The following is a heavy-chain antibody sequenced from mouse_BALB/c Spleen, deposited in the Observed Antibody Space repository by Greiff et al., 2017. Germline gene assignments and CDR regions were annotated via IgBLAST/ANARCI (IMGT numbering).Heavy chain of an antibody. Sequence: EVHLVESGGGLVKPGGSLKLSCAASGFTFSSYAMSWVRQTPEKRLEWVASISSGGSTYYPDSVKGRFTISRDNARNILYLQMSSLRSEDTAMYYCARVGDYGSSYGFAYWGQGTLVTVSA. D-gene: IGHD1-1*01. CDR3: ARVGDYGSSYGFAY. CDR1: GFTFSSYA. J-gene: IGHJ3*01. V-gene: IGHV5-6-5*01. CDR2: ISSGGST.